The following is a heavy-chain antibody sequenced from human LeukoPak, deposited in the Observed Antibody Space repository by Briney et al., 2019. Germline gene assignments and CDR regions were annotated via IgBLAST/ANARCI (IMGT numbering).Heavy chain of an antibody. CDR1: GGSFSGYY. CDR2: INHSGST. Sequence: SETLSLTCAVYGGSFSGYYWSWIRQPPGKGLEWIGEINHSGSTNYNPSLKSRVTISVDTSKNQFSLKLSSVTAADTAVYYCVXXXSGXYYLTYYYYMDVWGKGTTVTVSS. V-gene: IGHV4-34*01. J-gene: IGHJ6*03. D-gene: IGHD3-10*01. CDR3: VXXXSGXYYLTYYYYMDV.